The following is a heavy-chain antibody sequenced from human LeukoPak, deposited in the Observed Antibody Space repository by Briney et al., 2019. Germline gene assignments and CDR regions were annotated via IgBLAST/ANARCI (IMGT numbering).Heavy chain of an antibody. J-gene: IGHJ4*02. CDR3: ARDKGSYDSDF. D-gene: IGHD5-18*01. CDR1: GFTFSSYT. CDR2: ISSSSSYI. V-gene: IGHV3-21*01. Sequence: GGSLRLSCAASGFTFSSYTMNWLRQAPGKGLEWVSSISSSSSYIYYGDSVKGRFTISRDNAKNSLYLQMNSLRAEDTAVYYCARDKGSYDSDFWGQGTLVTISS.